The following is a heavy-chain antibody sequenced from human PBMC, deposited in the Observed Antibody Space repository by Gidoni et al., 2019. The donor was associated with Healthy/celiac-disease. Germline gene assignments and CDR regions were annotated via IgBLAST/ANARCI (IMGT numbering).Heavy chain of an antibody. D-gene: IGHD6-19*01. CDR3: ATGDIAVADRYYFDY. J-gene: IGHJ4*02. Sequence: QVQLVQSGAEVKKPGASEKVSCKASGYPFPGYYMHWVRQAPGQGLEWMGWINPNSGGTNYAQKFQGRVTMTRDTSISTAYMELSRLRSDDTAVYYCATGDIAVADRYYFDYWGQGTLVTVSS. CDR2: INPNSGGT. CDR1: GYPFPGYY. V-gene: IGHV1-2*02.